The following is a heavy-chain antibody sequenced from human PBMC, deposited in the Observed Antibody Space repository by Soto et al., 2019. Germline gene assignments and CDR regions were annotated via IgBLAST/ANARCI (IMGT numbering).Heavy chain of an antibody. CDR2: INPSGGST. J-gene: IGHJ3*02. V-gene: IGHV1-46*03. Sequence: ASVKVSCKASGYTFTSYYMHWVRQAPGQGLEWMGIINPSGGSTSYAQKFQGRVTMTRDTSTSTVYMELSSLRSEDTAVYYCARDKDYFDCSAPPADAFDICGQRNMVTVS. D-gene: IGHD3-22*01. CDR1: GYTFTSYY. CDR3: ARDKDYFDCSAPPADAFDI.